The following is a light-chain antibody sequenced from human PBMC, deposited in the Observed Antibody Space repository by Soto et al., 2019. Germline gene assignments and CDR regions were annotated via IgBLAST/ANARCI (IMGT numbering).Light chain of an antibody. Sequence: DIPMTPSPSTLYASGGDRVTSACRASQSISSWLAWYQQKPGKAPKLLIYDASSLESGVPSRFSGSGSGTEFTLTISSLQPDDFATYYCQQYNSYSWTFGQGTKVDI. CDR3: QQYNSYSWT. CDR1: QSISSW. CDR2: DAS. J-gene: IGKJ1*01. V-gene: IGKV1-5*01.